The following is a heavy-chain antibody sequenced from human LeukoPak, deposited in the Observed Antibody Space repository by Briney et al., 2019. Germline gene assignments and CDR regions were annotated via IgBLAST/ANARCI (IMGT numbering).Heavy chain of an antibody. CDR1: GFTFSSYA. V-gene: IGHV3-30*04. J-gene: IGHJ6*02. D-gene: IGHD6-19*01. Sequence: GGSLRLSCAASGFTFSSYAMHWVRQAPGKGLEWVAVISYDGSNKYYADSVKGRFTVSRDNSKNTLYLQMNSLRAEDTAVYYCASGGSGRYFYGMDVWGQGTTVTVSS. CDR2: ISYDGSNK. CDR3: ASGGSGRYFYGMDV.